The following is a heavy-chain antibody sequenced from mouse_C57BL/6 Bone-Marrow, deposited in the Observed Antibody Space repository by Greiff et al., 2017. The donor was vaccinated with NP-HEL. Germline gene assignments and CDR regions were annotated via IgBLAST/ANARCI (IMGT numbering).Heavy chain of an antibody. CDR3: ARLGLDY. CDR1: GYTFTSYW. CDR2: IDPSDSYT. Sequence: QVQLQQPGAELVRPGTSVKLSRKASGYTFTSYWMHWVKQRPGQGLEWIGVIDPSDSYTNYNQKFKGKATLTVDTSSSTAYMQLSSLTSDDSAVYYCARLGLDYWGQGTSVTVSS. J-gene: IGHJ4*01. V-gene: IGHV1-59*01.